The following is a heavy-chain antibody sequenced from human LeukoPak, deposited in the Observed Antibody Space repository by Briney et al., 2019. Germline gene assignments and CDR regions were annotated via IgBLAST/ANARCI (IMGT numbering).Heavy chain of an antibody. CDR3: ASGDIVVVPAAMDY. D-gene: IGHD2-2*01. Sequence: PSETLSLTCPVSGGSISSSSYYWGWIRQPPGKGLEWIGSIYYSGSTYYNPSLKSRVTISVDTSKNQFSLKLSSVTAADTAVYYCASGDIVVVPAAMDYWGQGTLVTVSS. CDR2: IYYSGST. J-gene: IGHJ4*02. CDR1: GGSISSSSYY. V-gene: IGHV4-39*01.